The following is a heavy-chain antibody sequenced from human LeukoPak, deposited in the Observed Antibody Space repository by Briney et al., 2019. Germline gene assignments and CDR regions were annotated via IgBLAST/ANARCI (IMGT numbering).Heavy chain of an antibody. CDR1: GYTFAKYA. CDR2: FNPSGDTT. D-gene: IGHD4-17*01. Sequence: ASVKVSCKASGYTFAKYAIHWVRQAPGQGLEWVGIFNPSGDTTSYAQKFQGRVTMTRDTSTSTVYMELSSLRSEDTALYYCARGRTVTNDFDLWGRGTLVTVSS. CDR3: ARGRTVTNDFDL. V-gene: IGHV1-46*01. J-gene: IGHJ2*01.